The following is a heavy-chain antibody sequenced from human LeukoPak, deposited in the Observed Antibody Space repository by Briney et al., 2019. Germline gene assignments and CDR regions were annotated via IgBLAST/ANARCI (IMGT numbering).Heavy chain of an antibody. CDR3: AYRVWQTDAFDI. V-gene: IGHV1-2*02. D-gene: IGHD2-21*01. CDR2: INPNSGGT. Sequence: ASVKVSCKASGYTFTGYYMHWVRQAPGQGLEWMGWINPNSGGTNYAQKFQSRVTMTRDTSISTAYMELSRLRSDDTAVYYCAYRVWQTDAFDIWGQGTMVTVSS. J-gene: IGHJ3*02. CDR1: GYTFTGYY.